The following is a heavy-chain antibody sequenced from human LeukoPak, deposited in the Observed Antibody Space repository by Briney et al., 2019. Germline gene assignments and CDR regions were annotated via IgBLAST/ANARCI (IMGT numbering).Heavy chain of an antibody. CDR1: GGSISSGSYY. V-gene: IGHV4-61*02. Sequence: SETLSLTCTVSGGSISSGSYYWSWIRQPAGKGLEWIGRIYTSGSTNYNPSLKSRVTISVDTSKNQFSLKLSSVTAADTAVYYCASRAVAGSGNWFDPWGQGTLVTVSS. J-gene: IGHJ5*02. CDR3: ASRAVAGSGNWFDP. CDR2: IYTSGST. D-gene: IGHD6-19*01.